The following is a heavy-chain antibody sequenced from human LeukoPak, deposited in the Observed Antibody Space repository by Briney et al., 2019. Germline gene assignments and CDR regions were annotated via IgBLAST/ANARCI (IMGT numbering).Heavy chain of an antibody. V-gene: IGHV3-23*01. CDR3: AKGMTYSSGWYGGFDY. Sequence: PGGSLRLSCAASGFTFEGCAMHWFRQAPGKGLEWVSAISGSGGSTYYADSVKGRFTISRDNSKNTLYLQMNSLRAEDTAVYYCAKGMTYSSGWYGGFDYWGQGTLVTVSS. J-gene: IGHJ4*02. CDR2: ISGSGGST. CDR1: GFTFEGCA. D-gene: IGHD6-19*01.